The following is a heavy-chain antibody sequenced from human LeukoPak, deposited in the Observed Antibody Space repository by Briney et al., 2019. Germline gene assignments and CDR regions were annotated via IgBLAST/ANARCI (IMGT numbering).Heavy chain of an antibody. D-gene: IGHD2-8*02. CDR2: IKQDGSEK. J-gene: IGHJ4*02. Sequence: GGSLRLSCAASGFTFSSYWMSWVRQAPGKGLDWLANIKQDGSEKYYVDSVKGRFTISRDNAKNSLYLQLNSLRAEDTAVYYCARDGGSYCTGNLCYKDGFFDYWGQGTLVTVSS. V-gene: IGHV3-7*01. CDR3: ARDGGSYCTGNLCYKDGFFDY. CDR1: GFTFSSYW.